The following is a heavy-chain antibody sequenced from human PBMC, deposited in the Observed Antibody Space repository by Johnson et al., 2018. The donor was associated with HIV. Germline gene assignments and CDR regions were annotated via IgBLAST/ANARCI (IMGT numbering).Heavy chain of an antibody. CDR1: GFTFSDYY. D-gene: IGHD6-19*01. V-gene: IGHV3-11*04. Sequence: VQLVESGGGLVQPGGSLRLSCAASGFTFSDYYMSWIRQAPGKGLEWVSYISSSGSTIYYADSVKGRFTISRDNAKNSRYLQMISLRAEDTAVYSCAKDRAAVAGPGGGAFDIWGQGTMVTVSS. J-gene: IGHJ3*02. CDR2: ISSSGSTI. CDR3: AKDRAAVAGPGGGAFDI.